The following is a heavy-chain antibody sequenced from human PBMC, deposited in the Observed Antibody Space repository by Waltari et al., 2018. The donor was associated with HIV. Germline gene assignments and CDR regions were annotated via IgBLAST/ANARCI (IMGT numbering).Heavy chain of an antibody. CDR3: ASWWDAFDI. CDR1: GFTFSSYE. D-gene: IGHD2-8*02. Sequence: EVQLVESGGGLVQPGGSLRLSCAASGFTFSSYEMNWVRQAPGKGLGLFSYISSSGSTRYYADSVKGRFTISRDNAKNSLYLQMNSLRAEDTAVYYCASWWDAFDIWGQGTMVTVSS. CDR2: ISSSGSTR. J-gene: IGHJ3*02. V-gene: IGHV3-48*03.